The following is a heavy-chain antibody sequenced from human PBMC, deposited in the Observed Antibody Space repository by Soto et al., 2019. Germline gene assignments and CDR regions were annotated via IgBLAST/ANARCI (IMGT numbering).Heavy chain of an antibody. CDR3: ARERESGYCSSTSCTRPLDY. CDR1: GDSVSSNSAA. D-gene: IGHD2-2*01. V-gene: IGHV6-1*01. J-gene: IGHJ4*02. CDR2: TYYRSKWYN. Sequence: SQTLSLTCAISGDSVSSNSAAWNWIRQSPSRGLEWLGRTYYRSKWYNDYAVSVKSRITINPDTSKNQFSLQLNSVTPEDTAVYYCARERESGYCSSTSCTRPLDYWGQGTLVTVSS.